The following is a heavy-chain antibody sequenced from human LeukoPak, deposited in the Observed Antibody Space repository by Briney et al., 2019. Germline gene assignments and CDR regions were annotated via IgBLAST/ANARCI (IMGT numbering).Heavy chain of an antibody. CDR1: GFTFSSYG. CDR2: ISYDGSNK. CDR3: AKDHSPDYYDSSGYSDV. V-gene: IGHV3-30*18. D-gene: IGHD3-22*01. Sequence: PGRSLRLSCAASGFTFSSYGMHWVRQAPGKGLEWVAVISYDGSNKYYADSVKGRFTISRDNSKNTLYLQMNSLRAEDTAVYYCAKDHSPDYYDSSGYSDVWGQGTTVTVSS. J-gene: IGHJ6*02.